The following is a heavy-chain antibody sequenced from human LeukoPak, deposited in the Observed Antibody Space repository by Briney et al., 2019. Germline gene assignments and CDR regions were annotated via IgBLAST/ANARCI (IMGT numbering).Heavy chain of an antibody. CDR1: GFTFSDYY. V-gene: IGHV3-11*01. Sequence: GGSLRLSCAASGFTFSDYYMSWIRQAPGKGLEWVSYISSSGSTICYADSVKGRFTISRDNAKNSLYLQMNSLRAEDTAVYYCARDQGRWLQLGGAFDIWGQGTMVTVSS. CDR3: ARDQGRWLQLGGAFDI. D-gene: IGHD5-24*01. J-gene: IGHJ3*02. CDR2: ISSSGSTI.